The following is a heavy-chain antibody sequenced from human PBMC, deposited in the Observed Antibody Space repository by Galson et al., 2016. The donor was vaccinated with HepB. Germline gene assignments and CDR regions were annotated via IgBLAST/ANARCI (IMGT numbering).Heavy chain of an antibody. CDR1: GYRFTRYW. J-gene: IGHJ6*02. Sequence: QSGAEVKKPGESLKISCKGSGYRFTRYWIAWVRQMPGKGLEWVGIIYPGDSDARYSPSLQGQVIMSADKSISTAYLQWSSLKASDSAIYYCARQQKDVVVPAAPYGLDVWGQGTTVTVSS. V-gene: IGHV5-51*01. CDR3: ARQQKDVVVPAAPYGLDV. CDR2: IYPGDSDA. D-gene: IGHD2-2*01.